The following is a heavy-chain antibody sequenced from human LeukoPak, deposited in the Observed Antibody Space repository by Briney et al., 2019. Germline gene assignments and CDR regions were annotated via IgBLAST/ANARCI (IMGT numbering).Heavy chain of an antibody. V-gene: IGHV3-21*06. D-gene: IGHD2-15*01. CDR1: GFTFSSYS. J-gene: IGHJ4*02. Sequence: GGSLRLSCAASGFTFSSYSMNWVRQAPGKGLEWVSSISPSSSYIYYADSVKGRFTFSRDNAKNSLYLQMNSLRAEDTAVYYCARDHGCSGGMCYIFDYWGQGILVTVSS. CDR3: ARDHGCSGGMCYIFDY. CDR2: ISPSSSYI.